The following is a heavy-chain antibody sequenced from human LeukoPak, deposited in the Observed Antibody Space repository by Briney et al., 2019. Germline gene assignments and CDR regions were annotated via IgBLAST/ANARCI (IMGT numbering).Heavy chain of an antibody. V-gene: IGHV1-2*02. CDR3: ARDWYPYSSSWYYFDY. CDR2: INPNSGGT. CDR1: GYTFTVCN. D-gene: IGHD6-13*01. J-gene: IGHJ4*02. Sequence: GASVTVSCTASGYTFTVCNMHWVRDGPGQGLEWGGGINPNSGGTNYAQKFQGRVTMTRNTSISTAYMELSRLRSDDTAVYYCARDWYPYSSSWYYFDYWGQGTLVTVSS.